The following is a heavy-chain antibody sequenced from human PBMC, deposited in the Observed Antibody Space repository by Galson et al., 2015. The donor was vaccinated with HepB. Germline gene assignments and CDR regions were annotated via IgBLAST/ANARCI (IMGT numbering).Heavy chain of an antibody. CDR2: IIPIFGTA. V-gene: IGHV1-69*13. CDR1: GGTFSSYA. Sequence: SVKVSCKASGGTFSSYAISWVRQAPGQGLEWMGGIIPIFGTANYAQKFQGRVTITADESTSTAYMELSSLRSEDTAVYYCARPFSSWYLGYYYYGMDVWGQGTTVTVSS. J-gene: IGHJ6*02. D-gene: IGHD6-13*01. CDR3: ARPFSSWYLGYYYYGMDV.